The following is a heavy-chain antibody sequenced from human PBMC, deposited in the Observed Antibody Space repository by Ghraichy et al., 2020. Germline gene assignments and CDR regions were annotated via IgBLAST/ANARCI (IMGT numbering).Heavy chain of an antibody. J-gene: IGHJ5*02. D-gene: IGHD5-24*01. V-gene: IGHV1-18*01. CDR3: SRGINYFDP. CDR1: GYTFINYG. Sequence: ASVKVSCKASGYTFINYGITWVRQAPGQGLEWLGWITSKSGNTQYGWTFQGRVTMTTDTSTRTAYMELRSLRSDDTAVYYCSRGINYFDPWGQGTLVTVSS. CDR2: ITSKSGNT.